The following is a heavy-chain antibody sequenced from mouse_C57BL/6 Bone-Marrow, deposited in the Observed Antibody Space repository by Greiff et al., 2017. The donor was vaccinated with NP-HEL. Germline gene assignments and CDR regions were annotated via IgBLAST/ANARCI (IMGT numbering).Heavy chain of an antibody. Sequence: VQLQQPGAELVRPGSSVKLSCKASGYTFTSYWMHWVKQRPIQGLEWIGNIDPSGSETHYNQKFKDKATLTVDTSSSPAYMQLSSLTSEDSAVYYCAREKDSSGFFAYWGQGTLVTVSA. CDR3: AREKDSSGFFAY. CDR1: GYTFTSYW. J-gene: IGHJ3*01. CDR2: IDPSGSET. V-gene: IGHV1-52*01. D-gene: IGHD3-2*02.